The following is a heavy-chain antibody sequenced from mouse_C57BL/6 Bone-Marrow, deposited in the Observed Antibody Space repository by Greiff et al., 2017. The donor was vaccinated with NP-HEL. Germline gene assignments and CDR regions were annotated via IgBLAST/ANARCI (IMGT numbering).Heavy chain of an antibody. Sequence: VQLQQPGAELVKPGASVKLSCKASGYTFTSYWMQWVKQRPGQGLEWIGEIDPSDSYTNYNQKFKGKATLTVDTSSSTAYMQLSSLTSEDSAVYYCARPDYGSSRYYAMDYWGQGTSVTVSS. CDR2: IDPSDSYT. CDR3: ARPDYGSSRYYAMDY. CDR1: GYTFTSYW. J-gene: IGHJ4*01. V-gene: IGHV1-50*01. D-gene: IGHD1-1*01.